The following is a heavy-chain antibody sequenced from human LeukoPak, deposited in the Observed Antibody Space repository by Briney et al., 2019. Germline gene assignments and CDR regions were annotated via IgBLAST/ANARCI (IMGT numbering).Heavy chain of an antibody. Sequence: ASVKVSCKASGYTFTSDGISWVRQAPGQGVEGMGWISAYNGNTKYAQKLQGRVTMTTDTSTSTAYMELRSLRSDDTAVYYCARSAAAGTDFDYWGQGTLVTVSS. V-gene: IGHV1-18*01. D-gene: IGHD6-13*01. CDR2: ISAYNGNT. CDR3: ARSAAAGTDFDY. CDR1: GYTFTSDG. J-gene: IGHJ4*02.